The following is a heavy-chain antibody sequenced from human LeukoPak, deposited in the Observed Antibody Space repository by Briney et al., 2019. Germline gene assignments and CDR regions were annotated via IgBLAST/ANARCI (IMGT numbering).Heavy chain of an antibody. Sequence: SETLSLTCTVSGGSISSYYWSWIRQPPGKGLEWIGYIYYSGSTNYNPSLKSRVTISVDTSKNQFSLTLSSVTAADTAVYYCARAVSSRTNWYFDLWGRGTLVTVSS. CDR1: GGSISSYY. CDR3: ARAVSSRTNWYFDL. CDR2: IYYSGST. J-gene: IGHJ2*01. V-gene: IGHV4-59*01. D-gene: IGHD2-2*01.